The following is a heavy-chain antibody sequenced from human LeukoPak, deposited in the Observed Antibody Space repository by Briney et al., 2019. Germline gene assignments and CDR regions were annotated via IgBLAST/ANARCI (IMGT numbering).Heavy chain of an antibody. D-gene: IGHD3-16*02. V-gene: IGHV3-49*04. CDR3: SGTSYVWGSYRSLDF. CDR1: GFTFGDYA. Sequence: PGGSLRLSCTPSGFTFGDYAMSWVRQAPGKGLEWVGFIRTKAYGWTPEYAASVKGRFTISRDDFKRIAYLQVHSLKTEDTAVYFCSGTSYVWGSYRSLDFWGQGTLVTVSS. J-gene: IGHJ4*02. CDR2: IRTKAYGWTP.